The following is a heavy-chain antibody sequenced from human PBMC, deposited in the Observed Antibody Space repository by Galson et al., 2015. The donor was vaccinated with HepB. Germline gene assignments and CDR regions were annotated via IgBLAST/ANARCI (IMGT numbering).Heavy chain of an antibody. CDR1: GFIFSGSA. CDR2: IRSKANYYAT. J-gene: IGHJ4*02. Sequence: SLGLSCAASGFIFSGSAINWVRQASGKGPEWVGRIRSKANYYATLYVPSLKGRFTISRDDSKNMAYLHMRSLKTEDTAVYYCIRLGDLSGYSSRWGQGTLVTVSS. D-gene: IGHD2-2*01. CDR3: IRLGDLSGYSSR. V-gene: IGHV3-73*01.